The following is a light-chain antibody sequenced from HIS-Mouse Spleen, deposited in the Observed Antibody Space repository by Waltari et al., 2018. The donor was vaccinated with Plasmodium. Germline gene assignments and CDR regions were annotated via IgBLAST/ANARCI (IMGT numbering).Light chain of an antibody. CDR2: EVS. CDR3: SSYAGSNNLV. Sequence: QSALTQPPSASGSPGPSVTISCPGTSRYVGGYNYVSWYQPHPGKAPKLMIYEVSKRPSGVPDRFSGSKSGNTASLTVSGLQAEDEADYYCSSYAGSNNLVFGGGTKLTVL. V-gene: IGLV2-8*01. CDR1: SRYVGGYNY. J-gene: IGLJ2*01.